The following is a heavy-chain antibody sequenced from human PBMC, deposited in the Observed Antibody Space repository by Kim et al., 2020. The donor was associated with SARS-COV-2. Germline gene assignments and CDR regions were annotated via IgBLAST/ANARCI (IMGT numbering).Heavy chain of an antibody. J-gene: IGHJ6*02. V-gene: IGHV4-34*01. CDR1: GGSFSGYY. Sequence: SETLSLTCAVYGGSFSGYYWSWIRQPPGKGLEWIGEINHSGSTNYNPSLKSRVTISVDTSKNQFSLQLSSVTAADTAVYYCARGNYYGMDVWGQGATVTVSS. CDR3: ARGNYYGMDV. CDR2: INHSGST.